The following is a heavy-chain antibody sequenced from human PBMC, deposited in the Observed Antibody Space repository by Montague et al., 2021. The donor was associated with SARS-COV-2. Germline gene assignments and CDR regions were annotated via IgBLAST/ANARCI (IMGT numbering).Heavy chain of an antibody. J-gene: IGHJ6*02. CDR2: IYYSGST. Sequence: SETLSLTCTVSGGSVSSGSYYWSWIRQPPGKGLEWIGYIYYSGSTNYNLSLKSRVTISVDTSKNQFSLKLSSVTAADTAVYDCARDGVLRYFDWLGDRYGMDVWGQGTTVTVSS. CDR3: ARDGVLRYFDWLGDRYGMDV. V-gene: IGHV4-61*01. CDR1: GGSVSSGSYY. D-gene: IGHD3-9*01.